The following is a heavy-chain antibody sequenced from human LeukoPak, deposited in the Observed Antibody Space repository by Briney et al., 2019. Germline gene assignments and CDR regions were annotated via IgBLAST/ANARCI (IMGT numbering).Heavy chain of an antibody. Sequence: PGGSLRLSCAASGFTFDDYAMHWVRQAPGKGLEWVSGISWKSGSIGYADSVKGRFTISRDNAKNSLYLQMNSLRGDDTAVYYCAKSERFDPWGQGTLVTVSS. J-gene: IGHJ5*02. CDR2: ISWKSGSI. CDR1: GFTFDDYA. V-gene: IGHV3-9*01. CDR3: AKSERFDP. D-gene: IGHD1-1*01.